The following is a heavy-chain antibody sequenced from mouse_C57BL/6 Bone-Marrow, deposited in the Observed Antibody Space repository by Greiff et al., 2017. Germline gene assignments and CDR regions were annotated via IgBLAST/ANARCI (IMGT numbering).Heavy chain of an antibody. CDR2: IYPRSGNT. Sequence: VQLQQSGAELARPGASVKLSCKASGYTFTSYGISGVKQRTGQGLEWIGEIYPRSGNTYYNEKFKGKATLTADKSSSTAYMELRSLTSEDSAVYFCARVLLRFYFDYWGQGTTLTVSS. D-gene: IGHD1-1*01. V-gene: IGHV1-81*01. CDR3: ARVLLRFYFDY. CDR1: GYTFTSYG. J-gene: IGHJ2*01.